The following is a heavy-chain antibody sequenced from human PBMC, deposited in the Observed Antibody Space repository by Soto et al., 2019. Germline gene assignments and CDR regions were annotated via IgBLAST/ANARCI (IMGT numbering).Heavy chain of an antibody. CDR2: ISAHNGNT. J-gene: IGHJ4*02. CDR3: ARGRDGDY. V-gene: IGHV1-18*01. Sequence: QVHLVQSGAEVKKPGASVKVSCKGSGYAFTTYGITWVRQATGQGLEWMAWISAHNGNTNYAQKLQGRVTMTRETSTSTAYIELRSESSDVTAVYYGARGRDGDYWGQGTLVTVSS. CDR1: GYAFTTYG. D-gene: IGHD6-6*01.